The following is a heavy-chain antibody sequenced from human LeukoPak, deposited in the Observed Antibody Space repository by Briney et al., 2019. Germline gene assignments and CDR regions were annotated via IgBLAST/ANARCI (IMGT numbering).Heavy chain of an antibody. CDR2: IDHSGST. CDR1: GYSISSGYY. Sequence: SETLSLTCTVSGYSISSGYYWGWIRQPPGKGLECIGSIDHSGSTNYNPSLKSRVTISVDTSKNQFSLKLSSVTAADTAVYYCARGPHCSSTSCYFDYWGQGTLVTVSS. D-gene: IGHD2-2*01. CDR3: ARGPHCSSTSCYFDY. J-gene: IGHJ4*02. V-gene: IGHV4-38-2*02.